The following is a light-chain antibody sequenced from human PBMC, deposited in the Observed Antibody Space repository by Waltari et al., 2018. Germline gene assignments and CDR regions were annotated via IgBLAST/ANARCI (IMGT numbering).Light chain of an antibody. CDR3: SSYTTTSTPVV. CDR1: SSDVGGYNF. J-gene: IGLJ2*01. Sequence: SALTQPASVSGSPGQSITISCTGSSSDVGGYNFFSWFQQHPDKAPQLLIFDVTYRPTGVSYRFSGYKSGNTASLAISGLQAEDEADYFCSSYTTTSTPVVFGGGTKLTVL. CDR2: DVT. V-gene: IGLV2-14*03.